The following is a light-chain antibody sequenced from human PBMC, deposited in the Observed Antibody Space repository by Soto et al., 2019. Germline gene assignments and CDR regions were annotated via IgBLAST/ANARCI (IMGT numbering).Light chain of an antibody. V-gene: IGKV3-15*01. Sequence: EIVLTQSPATLSVSPGERATLSCGASQTVFNNYLAWYQQKPGQAPRLLIYAVSTRATGVPVRFSGSGSGTEFTLTISSLQSEDFAVYFCQQHSQWPITFGQGTRLEIK. J-gene: IGKJ5*01. CDR3: QQHSQWPIT. CDR2: AVS. CDR1: QTVFNN.